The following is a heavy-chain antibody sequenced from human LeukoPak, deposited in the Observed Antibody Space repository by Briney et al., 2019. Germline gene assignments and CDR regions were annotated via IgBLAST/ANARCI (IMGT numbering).Heavy chain of an antibody. J-gene: IGHJ5*02. CDR2: INTSGGT. CDR1: GYTFSDYY. V-gene: IGHV1-2*04. D-gene: IGHD2/OR15-2a*01. Sequence: ASVKVSCKASGYTFSDYYIHWLRQAPGQGLEWMGWINTSGGTNYAQKFQGSVTMTRDTSISTAYMELSRLRSDDTAVYYCAGGIVTVGYDPWGQGTLVTVSS. CDR3: AGGIVTVGYDP.